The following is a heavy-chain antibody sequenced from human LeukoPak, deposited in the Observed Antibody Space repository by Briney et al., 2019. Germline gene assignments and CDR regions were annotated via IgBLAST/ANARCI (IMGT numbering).Heavy chain of an antibody. Sequence: SETLSLTCTVSGGPISSSSYYWGWIRQPPGKGLEWIGSIYYSGSTYYNPSLKSRVTISVDTSKNQFSLKLSSVTAADTAVYYCARRYCSSTSCYFSHSGNWFDPWGQGTLVTVSS. J-gene: IGHJ5*02. CDR1: GGPISSSSYY. CDR2: IYYSGST. CDR3: ARRYCSSTSCYFSHSGNWFDP. D-gene: IGHD2-2*01. V-gene: IGHV4-39*01.